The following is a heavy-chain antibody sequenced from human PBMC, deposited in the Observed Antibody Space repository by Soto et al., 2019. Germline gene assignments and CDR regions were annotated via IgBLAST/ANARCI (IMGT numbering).Heavy chain of an antibody. CDR3: ATSEGRDGYSFDY. CDR1: GGSFSKNA. V-gene: IGHV1-69*13. CDR2: IIPMFGTP. D-gene: IGHD5-12*01. Sequence: ASVKVSCKPSGGSFSKNAINWVRQAPGQGLEWMGGIIPMFGTPHYAEKFQDRVTITADESTGTDYFELRSLTSEDTAVYYCATSEGRDGYSFDYWGPGTLVTVSS. J-gene: IGHJ4*02.